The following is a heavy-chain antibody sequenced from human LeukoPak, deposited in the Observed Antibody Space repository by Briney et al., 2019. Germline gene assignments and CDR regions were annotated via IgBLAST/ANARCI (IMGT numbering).Heavy chain of an antibody. CDR1: GGSISRSNYY. CDR3: ASRIAVAGTHYFDY. Sequence: SETLSLTCTVSGGSISRSNYYWGWIRQPPGKGLEWVGSLYYSGSTHYNPSLQSRVTISGDTSENQFSLKLSSVTAADTAVYYCASRIAVAGTHYFDYWGQGTLLTVSS. D-gene: IGHD6-19*01. CDR2: LYYSGST. J-gene: IGHJ4*02. V-gene: IGHV4-39*01.